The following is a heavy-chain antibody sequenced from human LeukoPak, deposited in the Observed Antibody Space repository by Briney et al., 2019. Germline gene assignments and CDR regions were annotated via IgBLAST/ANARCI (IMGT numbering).Heavy chain of an antibody. CDR3: ARDVAFDWLSLLDAFDI. D-gene: IGHD3-9*01. V-gene: IGHV1-18*01. CDR1: GYTYTSYG. Sequence: GASVKVSCKASGYTYTSYGISWVRQAPGQGLEWMGWISAYNGNTNYAQKVQGRVTMTTDTSTTTAYMELRSLRSDDTAVYYCARDVAFDWLSLLDAFDIWGQGTMDTVSS. CDR2: ISAYNGNT. J-gene: IGHJ3*02.